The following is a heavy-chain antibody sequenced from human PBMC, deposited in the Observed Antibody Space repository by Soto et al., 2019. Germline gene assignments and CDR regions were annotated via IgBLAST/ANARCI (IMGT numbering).Heavy chain of an antibody. CDR1: GGSISSYY. Sequence: SETLSLTCTVSGGSISSYYWSWIRQPPGKGLEWIGYIYYSGSTNYNPSLKSRVTISVDTSKNQFSLKLSSVTAADTAVYYCARDVGSWYPHYFDYWGQGTLVTVSS. D-gene: IGHD6-13*01. V-gene: IGHV4-59*01. CDR2: IYYSGST. J-gene: IGHJ4*02. CDR3: ARDVGSWYPHYFDY.